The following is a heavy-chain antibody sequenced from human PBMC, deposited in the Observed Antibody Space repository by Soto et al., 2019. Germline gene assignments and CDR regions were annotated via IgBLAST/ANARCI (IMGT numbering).Heavy chain of an antibody. D-gene: IGHD6-19*01. J-gene: IGHJ6*02. CDR1: GFTFNSYG. CDR3: ARPLVAPVAGSYYYGMDV. Sequence: QIQLVESGGGVGQPGRSLRLSCAASGFTFNSYGFNWVRQAPGKGLEWVAVIWYDGNTKYYADSVKGRFTISRDNLKNTLYLQMNSLTAEDTAVYYCARPLVAPVAGSYYYGMDVWGQGTTVTVSS. CDR2: IWYDGNTK. V-gene: IGHV3-33*01.